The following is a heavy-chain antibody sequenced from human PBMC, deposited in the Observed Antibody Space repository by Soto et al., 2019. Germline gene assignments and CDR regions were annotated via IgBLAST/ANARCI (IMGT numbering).Heavy chain of an antibody. CDR3: ARHASSGIAPLDV. D-gene: IGHD6-13*01. CDR1: GFTFSSYS. Sequence: GESLKISCAASGFTFSSYSMNWVRQAPGKGLEWVSYISSSSSTIYYADSVKGRFTISRDNAKNSLYLQMNSLRAEDTAVYYCARHASSGIAPLDVWGKGTTVTVSS. J-gene: IGHJ6*04. V-gene: IGHV3-48*01. CDR2: ISSSSSTI.